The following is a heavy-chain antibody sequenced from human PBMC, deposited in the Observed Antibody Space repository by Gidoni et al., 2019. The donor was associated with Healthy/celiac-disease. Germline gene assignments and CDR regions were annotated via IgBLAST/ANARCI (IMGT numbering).Heavy chain of an antibody. V-gene: IGHV3-48*03. CDR1: GFTFSSYE. Sequence: EVQLVESGGGLVQPGGSLRLSCAASGFTFSSYEMNWVRQAPGKGLEWVSYISSSGSTIYYADSVKGRFTISRDNAKNSLYLQMNSLRAEDTAVYYCSRALPGGYSRRYYFDYWGQGTLVTVSS. CDR3: SRALPGGYSRRYYFDY. CDR2: ISSSGSTI. J-gene: IGHJ4*02. D-gene: IGHD1-26*01.